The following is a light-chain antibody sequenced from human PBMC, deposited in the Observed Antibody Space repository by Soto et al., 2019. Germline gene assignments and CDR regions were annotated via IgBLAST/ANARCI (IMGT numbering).Light chain of an antibody. Sequence: DIQMTQSPSSLSAFVGDRVTITCRASQHINRYVNWYQQRPGKAPKLLIYATSSLHGRVPSRFNGSGSGTEFTLTITRMKPEDLATYYCQQSFSSPRIFGQGTKLQF. CDR3: QQSFSSPRI. CDR2: ATS. V-gene: IGKV1-39*01. CDR1: QHINRY. J-gene: IGKJ2*01.